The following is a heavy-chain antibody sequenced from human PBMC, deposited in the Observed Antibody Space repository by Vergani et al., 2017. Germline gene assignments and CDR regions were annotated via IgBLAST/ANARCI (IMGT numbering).Heavy chain of an antibody. CDR3: ARVGSTTTVVTPGGNYYYYGMDV. J-gene: IGHJ6*02. D-gene: IGHD4-23*01. CDR2: IKQDGSEK. V-gene: IGHV3-7*03. CDR1: GFTFSSYW. Sequence: EVQLVESGGGLVQPGGSLRLSCAASGFTFSSYWMSWVRQAPGKGLEWVANIKQDGSEKYYVDSVKGRFTISRDNAKNSLYLQMNSLRAEDTAVYYCARVGSTTTVVTPGGNYYYYGMDVWGQGTTVTVSS.